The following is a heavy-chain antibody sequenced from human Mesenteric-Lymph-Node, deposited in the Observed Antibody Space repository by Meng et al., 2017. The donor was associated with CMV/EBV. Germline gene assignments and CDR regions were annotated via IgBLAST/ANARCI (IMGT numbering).Heavy chain of an antibody. J-gene: IGHJ6*02. CDR3: SSNYGGNSYYYYYYGMDV. D-gene: IGHD4-23*01. CDR2: IKSKTDGGTT. Sequence: GESLKISCAASGFTFSNAWMSWVRQAPGKGLEWVGRIKSKTDGGTTDYAASVKGRFTISRDDSKNTLYLQMNSLKTEDTAVYYCSSNYGGNSYYYYYYGMDVWGQGTTVTVSS. V-gene: IGHV3-15*01. CDR1: GFTFSNAW.